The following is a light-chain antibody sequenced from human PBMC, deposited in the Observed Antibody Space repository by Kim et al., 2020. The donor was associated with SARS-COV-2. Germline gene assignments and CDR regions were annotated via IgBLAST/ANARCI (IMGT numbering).Light chain of an antibody. V-gene: IGKV3-15*01. Sequence: PPGERAPPSCRASQSVSSNVAWYQQKPGQAPRLLIYGASTRATGIPARFSGSGSGTEFTLTISSLQSEDLAVYHCQQYDDWPPWTFGQGTKVDIK. J-gene: IGKJ1*01. CDR1: QSVSSN. CDR2: GAS. CDR3: QQYDDWPPWT.